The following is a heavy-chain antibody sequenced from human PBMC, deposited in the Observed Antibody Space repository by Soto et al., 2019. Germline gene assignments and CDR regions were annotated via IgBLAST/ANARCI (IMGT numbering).Heavy chain of an antibody. V-gene: IGHV3-30*18. J-gene: IGHJ4*02. CDR2: ISYDGSNK. Sequence: QVQLVESGGGVVQPGRSLRLSCAASGFTFSSYVMHWVRQAPGKGLEWVAVISYDGSNKYYADSVKGRFTISRDNSKNTLYLQMNSLRAEDTAVYYCAKETYSGPLDYWGQGTLVTVSS. D-gene: IGHD2-15*01. CDR3: AKETYSGPLDY. CDR1: GFTFSSYV.